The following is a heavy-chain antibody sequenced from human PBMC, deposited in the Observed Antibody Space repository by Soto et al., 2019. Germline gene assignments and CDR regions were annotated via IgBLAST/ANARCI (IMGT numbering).Heavy chain of an antibody. CDR2: VKSKTDGGTI. Sequence: EVQLVESGGGLVKPGGSLRLSCAASGFTFTNAWMTWVRQAPGKGLEWVGRVKSKTDGGTIDYAAPVKDRFTISRDDSKNTLYLQMNSLKTEDTAVYYCIGTYSGSSIRFDYWGQGTLVTFSS. D-gene: IGHD5-12*01. V-gene: IGHV3-15*01. CDR1: GFTFTNAW. CDR3: IGTYSGSSIRFDY. J-gene: IGHJ4*02.